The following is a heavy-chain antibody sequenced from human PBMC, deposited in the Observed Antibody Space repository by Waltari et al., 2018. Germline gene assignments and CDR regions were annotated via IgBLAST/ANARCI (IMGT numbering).Heavy chain of an antibody. J-gene: IGHJ3*01. CDR1: GYTFSDYS. CDR2: VDPEDGES. D-gene: IGHD6-19*01. V-gene: IGHV1-69-2*01. Sequence: EVQLLQSGAELKEPGTTERISCKVSGYTFSDYSIHRVKPAPGKGLRGMGLVDPEDGESRDADNFQVRVTISADTSTDTACMELSSLRSEDTAVFYCATALGDSSSASRPFDFWGQGTMITVSS. CDR3: ATALGDSSSASRPFDF.